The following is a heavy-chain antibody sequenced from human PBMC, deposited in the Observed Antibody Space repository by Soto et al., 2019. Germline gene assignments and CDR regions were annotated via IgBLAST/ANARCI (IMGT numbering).Heavy chain of an antibody. D-gene: IGHD2-15*01. CDR3: TTGPVVVVAAISFDY. J-gene: IGHJ4*02. Sequence: EVQLVESGGGLVKPGGSLRLSCAASGFTFSNAWMSWVRQAPGKGLEWVGRIKSKTDGGTTDYAAPVKGRFTISRDDSKNTLYLQMNSLKTEDTAVYYCTTGPVVVVAAISFDYWGQGHLVTVSS. CDR1: GFTFSNAW. V-gene: IGHV3-15*01. CDR2: IKSKTDGGTT.